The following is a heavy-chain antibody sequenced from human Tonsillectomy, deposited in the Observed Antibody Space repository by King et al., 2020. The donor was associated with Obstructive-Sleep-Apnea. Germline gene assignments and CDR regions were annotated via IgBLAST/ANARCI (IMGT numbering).Heavy chain of an antibody. D-gene: IGHD3-22*01. CDR2: ICSVGSID. V-gene: IGHV3-33*06. J-gene: IGHJ4*02. CDR3: AKDHSSGHQATFEY. Sequence: HVQLVESGGGVVQPGRSLRLPCAASGFTFSSYGMHWFRQAPGKGLEWVAIICSVGSIDYYPDSVRGRFTISRDNSKNTVYLQMSSLRAEDTAVYYCAKDHSSGHQATFEYWGQGTLVTVSS. CDR1: GFTFSSYG.